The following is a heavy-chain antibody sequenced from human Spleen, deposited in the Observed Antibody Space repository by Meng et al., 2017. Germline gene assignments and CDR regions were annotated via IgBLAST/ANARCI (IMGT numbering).Heavy chain of an antibody. CDR2: IHPSGHP. V-gene: IGHV1-18*01. CDR1: GYTYTDYQ. Sequence: QVQLVQSGAEVKKPGASVKVSCKASGYTYTDYQTDWVRQAPGQGLEWMGWIHPSGHPTYAQKFQGRVTMTIDTSTTTASMELRSLRSDDSALYYCVKHSSDWSLDSWGQGTRVTGSS. D-gene: IGHD6-19*01. J-gene: IGHJ4*02. CDR3: VKHSSDWSLDS.